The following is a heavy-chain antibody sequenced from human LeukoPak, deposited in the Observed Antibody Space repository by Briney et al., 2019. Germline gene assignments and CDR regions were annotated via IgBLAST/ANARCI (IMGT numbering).Heavy chain of an antibody. J-gene: IGHJ4*02. V-gene: IGHV3-30*18. CDR2: ISYDGSNK. CDR3: AKLGVGATAFDY. D-gene: IGHD1-26*01. Sequence: GRSLRLSCAASGFTFSSYGMHWVRQAPGKGLEWVAVISYDGSNKYYADSVKGRFTISRDNSKNTLYLQMNSLRAEDTAVYYCAKLGVGATAFDYWGQGTLVTVSS. CDR1: GFTFSSYG.